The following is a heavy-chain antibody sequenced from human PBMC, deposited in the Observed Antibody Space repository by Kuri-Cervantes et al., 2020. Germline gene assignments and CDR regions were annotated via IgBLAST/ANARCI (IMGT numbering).Heavy chain of an antibody. CDR3: ARGAVAGTLSN. CDR1: GYTFTSYD. Sequence: ASVKVSCKASGYTFTSYDINWVRQATGQGLEWMGWMNPNSGNTGYAQKFQGRVTITRDTSASTVYMELSSLRSEDTAVYYCARGAVAGTLSNWGQGTLVTVSS. CDR2: MNPNSGNT. D-gene: IGHD6-19*01. J-gene: IGHJ4*02. V-gene: IGHV1-8*03.